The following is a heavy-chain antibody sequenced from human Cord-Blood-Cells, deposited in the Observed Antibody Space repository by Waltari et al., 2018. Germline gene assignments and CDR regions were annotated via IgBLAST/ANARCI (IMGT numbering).Heavy chain of an antibody. V-gene: IGHV3-7*01. J-gene: IGHJ5*02. CDR1: GFTFRSYR. D-gene: IGHD6-13*01. CDR2: IKQDGSEK. Sequence: EVQPVESGGGVVQPGGSLRLSCASSGFTFRSYRMGWVRQAPGKGLEWVAKIKQDGSEKNYVDSVKGRFTISRDNAKNSLYLQMNSLRAEDTAVYYCARDRRIAAASWFDPWGQGTLVTVSS. CDR3: ARDRRIAAASWFDP.